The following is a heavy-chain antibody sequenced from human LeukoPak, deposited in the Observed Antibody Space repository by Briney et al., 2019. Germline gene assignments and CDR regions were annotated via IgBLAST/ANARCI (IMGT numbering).Heavy chain of an antibody. J-gene: IGHJ4*02. CDR2: TYYRSKWYN. CDR1: GDSVSSNSAA. V-gene: IGHV6-1*01. Sequence: SQTLSLTCGISGDSVSSNSAAWNWIRQSPSRGLEWLGRTYYRSKWYNEYAVSVTSRIIINPDTSKNQFSLQLNSVTPEDTAVYYCAREERLYGSATYYIDYWGQGTLVTASS. CDR3: AREERLYGSATYYIDY. D-gene: IGHD3-10*01.